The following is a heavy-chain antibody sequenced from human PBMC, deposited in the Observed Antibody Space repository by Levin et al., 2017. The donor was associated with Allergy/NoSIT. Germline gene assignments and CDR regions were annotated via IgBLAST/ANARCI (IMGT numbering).Heavy chain of an antibody. Sequence: PSETLSLTCTVSGGSISSSSYYWGWIRQPPGTGLEWIGSIYYSGSTYYNPSLKSRVTISVDTSKNQFSLKLSSVTAADTAVYYCARDVDTAMDPYFDYWGQGTLVTVSS. J-gene: IGHJ4*02. CDR1: GGSISSSSYY. CDR2: IYYSGST. CDR3: ARDVDTAMDPYFDY. V-gene: IGHV4-39*07. D-gene: IGHD5-18*01.